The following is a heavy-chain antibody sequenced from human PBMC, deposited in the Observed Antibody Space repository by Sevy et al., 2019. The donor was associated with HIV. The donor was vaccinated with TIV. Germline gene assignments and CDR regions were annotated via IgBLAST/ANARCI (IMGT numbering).Heavy chain of an antibody. CDR3: TKAASSGYYSFDY. CDR2: IIHIFGTA. V-gene: IGHV1-69*13. CDR1: GGTFSSYA. Sequence: ASVKVSCKASGGTFSSYAINWVRQAPGQGLEWMGGIIHIFGTANYAQKFQGRITITADESTSTAYMELSSLRSEDTAVYYCTKAASSGYYSFDYWGQGTLVTVSS. D-gene: IGHD3-22*01. J-gene: IGHJ4*02.